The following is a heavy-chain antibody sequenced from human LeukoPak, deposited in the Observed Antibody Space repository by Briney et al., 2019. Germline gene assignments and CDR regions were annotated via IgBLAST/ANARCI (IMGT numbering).Heavy chain of an antibody. CDR2: IYYSGST. Sequence: SQTLSLTCTVSGGSISSGGYYWSWIRQHPGKGLEWIGYIYYSGSTCYNPSLKSRVTISVDTSKNQFSLKLSSVTAADTAVYYCARADSYGRLYYYYGMDVWGQGTTVTVSS. CDR1: GGSISSGGYY. J-gene: IGHJ6*02. V-gene: IGHV4-31*03. CDR3: ARADSYGRLYYYYGMDV. D-gene: IGHD5-18*01.